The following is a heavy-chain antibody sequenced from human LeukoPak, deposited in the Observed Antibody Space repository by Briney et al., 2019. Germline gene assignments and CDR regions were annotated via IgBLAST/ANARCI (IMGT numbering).Heavy chain of an antibody. CDR3: SRRLTVTSWGLSDY. J-gene: IGHJ4*02. D-gene: IGHD4-17*01. V-gene: IGHV3-49*03. CDR2: IRSKVYGGTT. CDR1: GFTFGDYA. Sequence: GGSLRLSCTASGFTFGDYAMTWFRQASGKGLEWVGFIRSKVYGGTTEYAASVRGRFTISRDDSKSIAYLQMNSLKTEDTAVYYCSRRLTVTSWGLSDYWGQGTLVTVSS.